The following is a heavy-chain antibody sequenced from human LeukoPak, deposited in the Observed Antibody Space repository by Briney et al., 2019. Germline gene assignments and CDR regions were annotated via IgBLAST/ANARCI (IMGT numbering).Heavy chain of an antibody. V-gene: IGHV3-53*01. CDR3: AREIRDDAFDI. CDR1: GFTFSSYE. CDR2: IYSGGST. Sequence: GGSLRLSCAASGFTFSSYEMNWVRQAPGKGLEWVSVIYSGGSTYYADSVKGRFTISRDNSKNTLYLQMNSLRAEDTAVYYCAREIRDDAFDIWGQGTMVTVSS. J-gene: IGHJ3*02.